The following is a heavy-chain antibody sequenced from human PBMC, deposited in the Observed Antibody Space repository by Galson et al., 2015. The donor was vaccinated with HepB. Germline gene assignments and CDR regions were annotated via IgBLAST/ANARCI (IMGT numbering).Heavy chain of an antibody. J-gene: IGHJ4*02. CDR1: GFTFSNYA. V-gene: IGHV3-23*01. Sequence: SLRLSCAASGFTFSNYAMGWVRQAPGKGLEWVSAISHTGSTDYADPVKGRFTISRDNSKSALYLQMNSLRAEDTAVYYCAKGQTGVGWSKYYFDYWGQGTLVTVSS. CDR3: AKGQTGVGWSKYYFDY. D-gene: IGHD6-19*01. CDR2: ISHTGST.